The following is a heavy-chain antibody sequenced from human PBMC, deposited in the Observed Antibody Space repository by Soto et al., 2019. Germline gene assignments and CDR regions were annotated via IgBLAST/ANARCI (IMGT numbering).Heavy chain of an antibody. V-gene: IGHV4-61*01. CDR3: ARVDPHGSGSYWYYFDY. Sequence: SETLSLTCTVSGGSVSSGSYYWSWIRQPPGKGLEWIGYIYYSGSTNYNPSLKSRVTISVDTSKNLFSLKLSSVTAADTAVYYCARVDPHGSGSYWYYFDYWGQGTLVTVSS. CDR1: GGSVSSGSYY. D-gene: IGHD3-10*01. J-gene: IGHJ4*02. CDR2: IYYSGST.